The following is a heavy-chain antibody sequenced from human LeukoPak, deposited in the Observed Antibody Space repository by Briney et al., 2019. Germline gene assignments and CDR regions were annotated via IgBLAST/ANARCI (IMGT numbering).Heavy chain of an antibody. Sequence: SETLSLTCAVYGASFRAYYWSWIRQAPGKGLEWIGEINDSGHGRYNPSLKSRVTMSVDTSKNQLSLKLKSVTAADTAVYYCASSRDLYLDAFTSYWYFDVWGRGSLVTVSS. D-gene: IGHD3-16*01. J-gene: IGHJ2*01. CDR2: INDSGHG. CDR1: GASFRAYY. V-gene: IGHV4-34*01. CDR3: ASSRDLYLDAFTSYWYFDV.